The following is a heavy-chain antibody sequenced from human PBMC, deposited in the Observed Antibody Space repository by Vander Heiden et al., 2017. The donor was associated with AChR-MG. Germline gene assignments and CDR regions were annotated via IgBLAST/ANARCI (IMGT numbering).Heavy chain of an antibody. V-gene: IGHV3-9*01. CDR1: GFTFDDYA. CDR2: ISGNRGSI. Sequence: EVQLVESGGGLVQPGRSLRLSCAASGFTFDDYAMHWVRQAPGKGLEWVSGISGNRGSIGYADSVKGRFTISRDNAKNSLYLQMNSLRAEDTALYYCAKGAGTPYYYYYYMDVWGKGTTVTVSS. CDR3: AKGAGTPYYYYYYMDV. D-gene: IGHD1-7*01. J-gene: IGHJ6*03.